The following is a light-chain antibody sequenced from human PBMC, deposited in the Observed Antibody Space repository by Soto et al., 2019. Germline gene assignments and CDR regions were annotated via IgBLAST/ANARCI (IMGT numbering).Light chain of an antibody. V-gene: IGLV2-11*01. Sequence: QSALTQPRSVSGSPGQSVTISCTGTSSDVGGYNYASWYQQHPGKAPKLMIYDVSRRPSGVPDRFSGSKSGNTASLTISGLQSEDDADYLCAAWDDNLNGPLFGTGTRSPS. J-gene: IGLJ1*01. CDR3: AAWDDNLNGPL. CDR1: SSDVGGYNY. CDR2: DVS.